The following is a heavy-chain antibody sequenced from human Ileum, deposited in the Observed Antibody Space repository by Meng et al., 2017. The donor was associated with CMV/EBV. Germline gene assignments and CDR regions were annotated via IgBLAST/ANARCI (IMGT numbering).Heavy chain of an antibody. J-gene: IGHJ4*02. D-gene: IGHD3-10*01. CDR2: ISSSSDVI. CDR3: ATDGGTG. CDR1: GFTFSVCS. Sequence: GESLKISCAASGFTFSVCSMTWVRQAPGKGLEWLSYISSSSDVIFYADSVKGRFTISRDNAKNSLYLQMNSLRAEDTAVYYCATDGGTGWGQGTLVTVSS. V-gene: IGHV3-48*04.